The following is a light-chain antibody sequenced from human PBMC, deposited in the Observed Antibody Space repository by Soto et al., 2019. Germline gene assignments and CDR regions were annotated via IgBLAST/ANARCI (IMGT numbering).Light chain of an antibody. Sequence: QSALTQPRSVSGSPGQSVTISCTGTSSDVGGYNYVSWYQQHPDKAPKLMIYDVSKRPSGVPDRFSGSKSGNTASLTISGLQAEDEADYYCCSYAGSYTFVFGTGTKLPS. CDR3: CSYAGSYTFV. V-gene: IGLV2-11*01. J-gene: IGLJ1*01. CDR2: DVS. CDR1: SSDVGGYNY.